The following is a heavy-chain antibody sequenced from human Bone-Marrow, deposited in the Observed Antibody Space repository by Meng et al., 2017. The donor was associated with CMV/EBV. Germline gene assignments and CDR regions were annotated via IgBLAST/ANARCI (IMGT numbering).Heavy chain of an antibody. CDR1: GFTFSSYA. V-gene: IGHV3-30-3*01. Sequence: GESLKISCAASGFTFSSYAMHWVRQAPGKGLEWVAVISYDGSNKYYADSVKGRFTISRDNSKNTLYLQMNSLRAEDTAVYYCASLGYCSSTSCYFGSWFDPWGQGTLVTVSS. CDR3: ASLGYCSSTSCYFGSWFDP. J-gene: IGHJ5*02. D-gene: IGHD2-2*01. CDR2: ISYDGSNK.